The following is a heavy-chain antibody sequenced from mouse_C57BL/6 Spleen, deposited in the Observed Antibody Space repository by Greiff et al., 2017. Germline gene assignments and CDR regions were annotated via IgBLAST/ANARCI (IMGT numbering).Heavy chain of an antibody. CDR3: ARDVGYFDD. Sequence: DVMLVESGGGLVKPGGSLKLSCAASGFTFSGYTMSWVRQTPEKRLEWVASISGGGGTTYYPATVKGRFTISRDNAKHTLYLQMGSLRVEDTAWYYWARDVGYFDDWGKGTTVTVSS. J-gene: IGHJ1*03. V-gene: IGHV5-9*01. CDR2: ISGGGGTT. CDR1: GFTFSGYT.